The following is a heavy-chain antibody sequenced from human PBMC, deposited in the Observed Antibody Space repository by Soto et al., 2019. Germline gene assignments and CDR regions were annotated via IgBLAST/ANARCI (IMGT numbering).Heavy chain of an antibody. D-gene: IGHD3-3*01. V-gene: IGHV3-23*01. CDR3: AKELVGFTIFDS. CDR2: ISGGGVRT. CDR1: GFTFSSYA. J-gene: IGHJ4*02. Sequence: GGSLRLSCAASGFTFSSYAMSWVRQAPGKGPEWVSGISGGGVRTYYADSVKGRFTISRDNSQNTLYLEMNSLRAGDTAGYYCAKELVGFTIFDSWGQGTLVTVSS.